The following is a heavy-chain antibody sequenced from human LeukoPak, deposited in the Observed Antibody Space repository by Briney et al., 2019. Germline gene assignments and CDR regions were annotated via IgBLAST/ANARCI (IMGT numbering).Heavy chain of an antibody. CDR1: GGSISSGGYS. CDR3: ASRYSSSSFYYYYGMDV. V-gene: IGHV4-30-2*03. Sequence: SETLSLTCAVSGGSISSGGYSWSWIRQPPGKGLEWIGSIYYSGSTYYNPSLKSRVTISVDTFKNQFSLKLSSVTAADTAVYYCASRYSSSSFYYYYGMDVWGQGTTVTVSS. D-gene: IGHD6-6*01. J-gene: IGHJ6*02. CDR2: IYYSGST.